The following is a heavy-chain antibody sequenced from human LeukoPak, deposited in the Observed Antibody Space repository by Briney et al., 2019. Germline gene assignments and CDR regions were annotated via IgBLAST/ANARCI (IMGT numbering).Heavy chain of an antibody. CDR1: GYTLSTYA. D-gene: IGHD5/OR15-5a*01. Sequence: ASVNVSCKASGYTLSTYAIHWVRQAPGQRLEWMGWVNTGNGDTKYSQKFQGRVTITRDTSASTAYMELTSLRSEDTAVYYCARFMSGDVFDVWGQGTMVTVSS. CDR2: VNTGNGDT. V-gene: IGHV1-3*04. J-gene: IGHJ3*01. CDR3: ARFMSGDVFDV.